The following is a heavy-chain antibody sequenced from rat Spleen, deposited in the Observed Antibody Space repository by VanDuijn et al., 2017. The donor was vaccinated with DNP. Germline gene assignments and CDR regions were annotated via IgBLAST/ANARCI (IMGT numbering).Heavy chain of an antibody. Sequence: EVQLVESGGGLVQPGRSLKLSCEASGFTFTDYSMAWVRQAPKKGLEWVAMIIYDGSGTYYGDSVKGRFTISRDNAKNTLHLQMDSLRSEDTATYYCATLITFMSGWSQGTSVTVSS. CDR3: ATLITFMSG. V-gene: IGHV5S10*01. CDR1: GFTFTDYS. CDR2: IIYDGSGT. J-gene: IGHJ4*01. D-gene: IGHD1-1*01.